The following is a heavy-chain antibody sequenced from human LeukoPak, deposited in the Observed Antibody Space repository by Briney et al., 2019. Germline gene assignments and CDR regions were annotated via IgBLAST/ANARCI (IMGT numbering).Heavy chain of an antibody. CDR3: ARDQNSYGYCYFDY. D-gene: IGHD5-18*01. Sequence: GGSLRLSCAASGFTFSSYNMNWVRQAPGKGLEWVSSISRSSSYVYYAASVKGGFTISRDNAKNSLYLQMNSLRAEDTAVYYCARDQNSYGYCYFDYWGQGTLVTASS. CDR2: ISRSSSYV. V-gene: IGHV3-21*01. J-gene: IGHJ4*02. CDR1: GFTFSSYN.